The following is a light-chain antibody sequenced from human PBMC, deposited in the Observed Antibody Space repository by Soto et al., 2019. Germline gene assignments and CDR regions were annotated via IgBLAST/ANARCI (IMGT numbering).Light chain of an antibody. V-gene: IGKV3-15*01. CDR3: QQYHTSWT. CDR2: DAS. Sequence: EVVMTQFPATLSVSPGERATLSCRASERVKSNLGWYQQKPGQAPRLLIYDASTRATGIPARFSGSGSGTEFTLTITSLQPDDFATYYCQQYHTSWTFGQGTKVDIK. J-gene: IGKJ1*01. CDR1: ERVKSN.